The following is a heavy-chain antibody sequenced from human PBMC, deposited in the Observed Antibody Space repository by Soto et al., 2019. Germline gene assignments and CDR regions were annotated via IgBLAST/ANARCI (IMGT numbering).Heavy chain of an antibody. CDR2: ISAYNGNT. D-gene: IGHD2-15*01. Sequence: ASVKVSCTASGYTFTSDGISWVRQAPGQGLEWMGWISAYNGNTNYAQKLQGRVTMTTDTSTSTAYMELRSLRSDDTAVYYCARDLLPVGGPPDLFDYWGQGTLVTVSS. CDR3: ARDLLPVGGPPDLFDY. V-gene: IGHV1-18*04. CDR1: GYTFTSDG. J-gene: IGHJ4*02.